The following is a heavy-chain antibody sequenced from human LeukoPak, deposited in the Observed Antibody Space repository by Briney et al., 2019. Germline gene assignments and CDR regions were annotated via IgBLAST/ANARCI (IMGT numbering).Heavy chain of an antibody. CDR1: GLIFSKYW. V-gene: IGHV3-7*01. D-gene: IGHD3-9*01. J-gene: IGHJ1*01. Sequence: GGSLRLSCAASGLIFSKYWMRWVRQAPGKGVEWLAAIRQDGKDISYAVSVNAPFTISRDNTKKSVYLQMNRLRAADTAVSYRSKEDFDLWGQGSLVTVSS. CDR3: SKEDFDL. CDR2: IRQDGKDI.